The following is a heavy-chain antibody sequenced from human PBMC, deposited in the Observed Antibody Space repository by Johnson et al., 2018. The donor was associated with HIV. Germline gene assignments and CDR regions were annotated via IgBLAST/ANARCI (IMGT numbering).Heavy chain of an antibody. CDR1: GFTFDDYG. Sequence: MQLVESGGGVVRPGGSLRLSCAASGFTFDDYGVSWVRQAPGKGLEWVSGINWDGGSTGYADSVKGRFTISRDNARNSLYLEMKSLTVEDTALYYCASIGYSDYADESDNSDFWGQGTVVTVSS. CDR2: INWDGGST. V-gene: IGHV3-20*04. D-gene: IGHD5-12*01. CDR3: ASIGYSDYADESDNSDF. J-gene: IGHJ3*01.